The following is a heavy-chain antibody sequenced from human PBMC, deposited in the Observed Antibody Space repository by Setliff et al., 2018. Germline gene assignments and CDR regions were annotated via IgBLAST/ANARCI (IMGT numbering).Heavy chain of an antibody. J-gene: IGHJ6*03. CDR2: INTNTGNP. CDR3: ARGSRFGTIVYKGDYYMDV. CDR1: GYTFTNYA. D-gene: IGHD3-10*01. V-gene: IGHV7-4-1*02. Sequence: ASVKVSCKASGYTFTNYAMTWMRQAPGQGLEYMGWINTNTGNPIYAQGFTGRFVFSLDTSVSTAYLQISSLKSEDTAVYHCARGSRFGTIVYKGDYYMDVWGKGTTVTVSS.